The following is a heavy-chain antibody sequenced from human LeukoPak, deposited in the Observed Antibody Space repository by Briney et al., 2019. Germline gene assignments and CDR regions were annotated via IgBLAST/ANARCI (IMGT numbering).Heavy chain of an antibody. CDR2: IYQSGIT. J-gene: IGHJ5*02. CDR1: GGSISSSNW. Sequence: SGTLSLTCGVSGGSISSSNWWSWVRQSPGEGLEWIGEIYQSGITNYNPSLKSRVTISVDKSKNKFSLKLNSVTAADTAVYYCAVRITDRLRDWFDPWGQGTLVTVSS. CDR3: AVRITDRLRDWFDP. V-gene: IGHV4-4*02. D-gene: IGHD6-6*01.